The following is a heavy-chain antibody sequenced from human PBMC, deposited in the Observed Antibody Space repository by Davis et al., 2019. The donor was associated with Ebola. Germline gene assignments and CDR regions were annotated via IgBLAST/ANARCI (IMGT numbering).Heavy chain of an antibody. J-gene: IGHJ6*02. CDR1: GYTFTGYY. V-gene: IGHV1-2*04. D-gene: IGHD3-10*01. CDR3: ARGGFGEFIYYYGMDV. CDR2: INPNSGGT. Sequence: ASVKVSCKASGYTFTGYYMHWVRQAPGQGLEWMGWINPNSGGTNYAQKFQGWVTMTRDTSISTAYMELSRLRSDDTAVYYCARGGFGEFIYYYGMDVWGQGTTVTVSS.